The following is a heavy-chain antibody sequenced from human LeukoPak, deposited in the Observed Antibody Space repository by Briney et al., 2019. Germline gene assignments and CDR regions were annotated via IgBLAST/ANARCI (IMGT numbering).Heavy chain of an antibody. CDR3: ARDRGRLRARALYYFDY. CDR2: IYTSRST. V-gene: IGHV4-4*07. J-gene: IGHJ4*02. D-gene: IGHD3-10*01. Sequence: PSETLSLTCTVSGGSISSYYWSWIRQPAGKGLEWVGRIYTSRSTNYNPSLKSRVTMSVDTSKNQFSLKLSSVTAADTAVYYCARDRGRLRARALYYFDYWGQGTLVTVSS. CDR1: GGSISSYY.